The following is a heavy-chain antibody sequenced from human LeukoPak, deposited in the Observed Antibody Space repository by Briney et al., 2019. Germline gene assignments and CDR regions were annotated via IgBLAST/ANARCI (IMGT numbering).Heavy chain of an antibody. CDR2: ISGSGGST. CDR1: GFTFSSYA. Sequence: EGSLRLSCAASGFTFSSYAMSWVRQAPGKGLEWVSAISGSGGSTYYADSVKGRFTISRDNSKNTLYLQMNSLRAEDTAVYYCAKEGGYDFWSGYYPTIDYWGQGTLVTVSS. J-gene: IGHJ4*02. CDR3: AKEGGYDFWSGYYPTIDY. V-gene: IGHV3-23*01. D-gene: IGHD3-3*01.